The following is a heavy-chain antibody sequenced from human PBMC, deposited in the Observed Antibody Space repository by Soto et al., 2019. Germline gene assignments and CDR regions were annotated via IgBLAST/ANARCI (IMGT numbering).Heavy chain of an antibody. V-gene: IGHV4-30-4*01. CDR2: IYYSGST. CDR3: ARDRLRNPTYYGMDV. J-gene: IGHJ6*02. D-gene: IGHD2-21*01. CDR1: GGSISSGDYY. Sequence: SETLSLTCTVSGGSISSGDYYWSWIRQPPGKGLEWIGYIYYSGSTYYNPSLKSRVTISVDTSKNQFSLKLSSVTAADTAVYYCARDRLRNPTYYGMDVWGQGTTVTVSS.